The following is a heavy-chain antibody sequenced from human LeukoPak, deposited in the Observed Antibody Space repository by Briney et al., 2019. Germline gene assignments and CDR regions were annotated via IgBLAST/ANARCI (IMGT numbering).Heavy chain of an antibody. CDR3: ARVGNSGSYFSPFDY. J-gene: IGHJ4*02. Sequence: GGSLRLSCAASGFIFSDYYMSWIRQAPGKGLEWVSYISGSSRIYTNYADSVKGRFTISRDNAKNSLYLQVNSLRAEDTAVYYCARVGNSGSYFSPFDYWGQGTLVTVSS. CDR2: ISGSSRIYT. V-gene: IGHV3-11*06. D-gene: IGHD1-26*01. CDR1: GFIFSDYY.